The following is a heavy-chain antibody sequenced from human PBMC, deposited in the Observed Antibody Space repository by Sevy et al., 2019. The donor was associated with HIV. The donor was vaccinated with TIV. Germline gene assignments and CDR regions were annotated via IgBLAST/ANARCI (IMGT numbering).Heavy chain of an antibody. J-gene: IGHJ4*02. Sequence: GGSLRLSCVASGFTFSSYNMNWVRQAPGKGLEWVSSISSSSYVYHADSVKGRFTISRDNAKNSLYLQMNSLRAEDTAVYYCAKSYADRRWFFDYWGQGTLVTVSS. D-gene: IGHD2-2*01. V-gene: IGHV3-21*06. CDR1: GFTFSSYN. CDR2: ISSSSYV. CDR3: AKSYADRRWFFDY.